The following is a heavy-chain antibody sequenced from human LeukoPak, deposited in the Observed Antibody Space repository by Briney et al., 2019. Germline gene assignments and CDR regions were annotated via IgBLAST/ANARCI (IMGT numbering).Heavy chain of an antibody. Sequence: GGSLRLSCAASGFTFDDYGMSWVRQAPGKGLEWVSGINWNGGSTGYADSVKGRFTISRDNAKNSLYLQMNSLRAEDTALYHCASLRLNPYYYGSSGYYPPRAFDIWGQGTMVTVSS. CDR1: GFTFDDYG. D-gene: IGHD3-22*01. CDR2: INWNGGST. CDR3: ASLRLNPYYYGSSGYYPPRAFDI. V-gene: IGHV3-20*01. J-gene: IGHJ3*02.